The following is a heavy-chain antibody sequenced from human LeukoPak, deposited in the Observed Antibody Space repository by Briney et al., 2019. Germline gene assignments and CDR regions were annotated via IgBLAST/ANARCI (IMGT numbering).Heavy chain of an antibody. Sequence: AAVKVSCKSSGYTFTSYGVSWVRQAPGQGIERMGWISAYNGNTNYARKLQGRVTMTTDTSTSTAYMELRSLRSDDTAVYYCARARIAASFDPWGQGTLVTVSS. CDR3: ARARIAASFDP. J-gene: IGHJ5*02. CDR1: GYTFTSYG. CDR2: ISAYNGNT. D-gene: IGHD6-13*01. V-gene: IGHV1-18*01.